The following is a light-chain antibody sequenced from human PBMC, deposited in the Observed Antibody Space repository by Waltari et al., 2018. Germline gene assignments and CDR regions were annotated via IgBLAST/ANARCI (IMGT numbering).Light chain of an antibody. V-gene: IGLV3-19*01. CDR1: SLRSYY. J-gene: IGLJ2*01. CDR3: HSRDASGVGGS. Sequence: SSELTQDSAVSVAMGQTVRITCQGDSLRSYYASWYQQRPGQAPILVIYDKDNRPSGVPDRFSGSSSHNTASLTITGAQAEDEASYYCHSRDASGVGGSFGGGTKLTVL. CDR2: DKD.